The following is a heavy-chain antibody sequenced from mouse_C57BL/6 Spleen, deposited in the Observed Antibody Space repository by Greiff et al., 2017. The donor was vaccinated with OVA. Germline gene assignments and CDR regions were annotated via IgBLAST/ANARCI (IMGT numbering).Heavy chain of an antibody. D-gene: IGHD1-1*01. V-gene: IGHV1-58*01. CDR2: IYIGNGYT. CDR3: AMSGYYGSRGENYFDY. Sequence: SGAELVRPGSSVKMSCKTSGYTFTSYGINWVKQRPGQGLEWIGYIYIGNGYTEYNEKVKGKATLTSDTSCSTAYMQLSSLTSEDSAIYFCAMSGYYGSRGENYFDYWGQGTTLTVSS. CDR1: GYTFTSYG. J-gene: IGHJ2*01.